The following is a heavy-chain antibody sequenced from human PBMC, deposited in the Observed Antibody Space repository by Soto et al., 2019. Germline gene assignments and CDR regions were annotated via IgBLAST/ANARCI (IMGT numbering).Heavy chain of an antibody. Sequence: PSVKVSCKASGFTFNGYSMHWVRQAPGQGLEWMGWINPNSGDSKFAQKFQGRVTMTRDTSINTAYMELSRLRSDDTAVYYCARALQLWPHDWLAPWGQGTLVTVSS. D-gene: IGHD5-18*01. CDR1: GFTFNGYS. J-gene: IGHJ5*02. CDR3: ARALQLWPHDWLAP. CDR2: INPNSGDS. V-gene: IGHV1-2*02.